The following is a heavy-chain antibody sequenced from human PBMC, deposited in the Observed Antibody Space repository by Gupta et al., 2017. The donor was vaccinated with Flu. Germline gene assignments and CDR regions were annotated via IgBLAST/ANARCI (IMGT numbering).Heavy chain of an antibody. Sequence: EVQLVESGGDLVQPGRSLRLSCAASGFTFDDFAMHWVRQAPGKGLEWVSGISGKSGSIGYAASVEGRFTISRDNAKASLYLQMDSLTADDTAFYYCAKGVQLFYFDSWGQGTLVTVSS. CDR2: ISGKSGSI. CDR1: GFTFDDFA. CDR3: AKGVQLFYFDS. V-gene: IGHV3-9*01. J-gene: IGHJ4*02. D-gene: IGHD1-1*01.